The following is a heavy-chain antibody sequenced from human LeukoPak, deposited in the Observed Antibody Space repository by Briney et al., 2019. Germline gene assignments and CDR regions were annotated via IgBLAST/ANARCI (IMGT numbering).Heavy chain of an antibody. CDR2: FDPEDGET. CDR1: GYTLTELS. CDR3: AKAHYDILTGASYYYYGMDV. J-gene: IGHJ6*04. Sequence: GASVKVSCKVSGYTLTELSMHWVRQAPGKGLEWMGGFDPEDGETIYAQKFQGRVTMTEDTSTDTAYMELSSLRSEDTAVYYCAKAHYDILTGASYYYYGMDVWGKGTTVTVSS. D-gene: IGHD3-9*01. V-gene: IGHV1-24*01.